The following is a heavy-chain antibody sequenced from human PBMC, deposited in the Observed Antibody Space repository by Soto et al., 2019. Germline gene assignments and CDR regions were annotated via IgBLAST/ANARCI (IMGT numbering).Heavy chain of an antibody. CDR3: VKRSPGTMLDN. CDR1: GGSISSGGYY. V-gene: IGHV4-39*01. CDR2: LYSGGSA. J-gene: IGHJ4*02. Sequence: TSETLSLTCTVSGGSISSGGYYWSWIRQHPGKGLEWIGTLYSGGSAYYNASLKSRVAMSVDTSKNQFSLKVTSVTAADTAVYYCVKRSPGTMLDNWGQGTLVTVSS.